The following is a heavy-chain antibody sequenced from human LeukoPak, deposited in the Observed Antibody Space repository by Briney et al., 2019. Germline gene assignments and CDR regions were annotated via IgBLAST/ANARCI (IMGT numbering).Heavy chain of an antibody. V-gene: IGHV1-2*02. Sequence: ASVKVSCKASGYIFTGYYMHWVRQAPGQGLEWMGWINPNSGGTNYAQKFQGRVTMTRDTSISTAYIELERMRSDGTAVYYCARGYSSSWDLDYWGRGTLVTVSS. D-gene: IGHD6-13*01. J-gene: IGHJ4*02. CDR1: GYIFTGYY. CDR3: ARGYSSSWDLDY. CDR2: INPNSGGT.